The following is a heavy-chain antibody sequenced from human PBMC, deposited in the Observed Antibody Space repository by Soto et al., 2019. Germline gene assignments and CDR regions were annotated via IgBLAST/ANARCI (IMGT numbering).Heavy chain of an antibody. D-gene: IGHD3-9*01. CDR2: IYHSGST. CDR3: ASSHYDILTGHDNNWFDP. CDR1: SGSISSSNW. V-gene: IGHV4-4*02. Sequence: PSETLSLTCAVSSGSISSSNWWSWVRQPPGKGLEWIGEIYHSGSTNYNPSLKSRVTISVDKSKNQFSLKLSSVTAADTAVYYCASSHYDILTGHDNNWFDPWGQGTLVTVSS. J-gene: IGHJ5*02.